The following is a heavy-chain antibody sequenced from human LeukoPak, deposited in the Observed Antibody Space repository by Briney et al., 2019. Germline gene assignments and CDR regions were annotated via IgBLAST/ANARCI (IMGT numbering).Heavy chain of an antibody. CDR3: ATRGRGFDWFDP. J-gene: IGHJ5*02. V-gene: IGHV1-24*01. D-gene: IGHD3-10*01. CDR1: GYTLTELY. CDR2: FDPEDGET. Sequence: KVSCKVSGYTLTELYMHWVRQAPGKGLEWMGGFDPEDGETIYAQKFQGRVTMTEDTSTDTAYMELSSLRSEDTAVYYCATRGRGFDWFDPWGQGTLVTVSS.